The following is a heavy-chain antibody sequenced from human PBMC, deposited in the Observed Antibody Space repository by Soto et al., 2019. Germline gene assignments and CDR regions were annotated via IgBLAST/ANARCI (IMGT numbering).Heavy chain of an antibody. Sequence: SETLSLTCSVSGVSVSSGSYYWSWIRQPPGKGLEWIGYVYSSGSTNYNPSLKSRVTISVDTSKNQLSLDLRSVTAADTAVYYCVRERVVPRGTYRSYFDYWGQGTLVTVSS. CDR3: VRERVVPRGTYRSYFDY. J-gene: IGHJ4*02. CDR2: VYSSGST. V-gene: IGHV4-61*01. CDR1: GVSVSSGSYY. D-gene: IGHD1-26*01.